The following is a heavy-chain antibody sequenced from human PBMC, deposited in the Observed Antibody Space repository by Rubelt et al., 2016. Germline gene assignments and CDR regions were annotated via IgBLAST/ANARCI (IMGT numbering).Heavy chain of an antibody. CDR3: ARASYYDYVWGSYRYFAWFDP. CDR1: GFTFTSYS. J-gene: IGHJ5*02. Sequence: VQLVESGGGLVKPGGSLRLSCAASGFTFTSYSMNWVRQAPGKGLEWVSSISSGGSHMYYADSVKGRFTISRDNAKNSLYLQMLSLRAEETAVYYVARASYYDYVWGSYRYFAWFDPWGQGTLVTVSS. D-gene: IGHD3-16*02. CDR2: ISSGGSHM. V-gene: IGHV3-21*01.